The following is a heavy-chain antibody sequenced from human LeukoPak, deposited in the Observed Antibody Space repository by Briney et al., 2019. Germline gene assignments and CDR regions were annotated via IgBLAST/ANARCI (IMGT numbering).Heavy chain of an antibody. CDR2: ISGGGTNI. J-gene: IGHJ6*02. Sequence: GGSLRLSCAASGFTFGSYSMNWVRQAPGKGLEWVSYISGGGTNIYYADSVKGRFTVSRDDAKNSLYLQMNSLRAEDTAVYYCARTPTYGFWSGYTLDVWGQGTTVTVSS. CDR1: GFTFGSYS. V-gene: IGHV3-48*04. D-gene: IGHD3-3*01. CDR3: ARTPTYGFWSGYTLDV.